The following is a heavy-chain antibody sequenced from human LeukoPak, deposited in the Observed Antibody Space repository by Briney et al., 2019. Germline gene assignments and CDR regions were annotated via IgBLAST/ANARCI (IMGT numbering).Heavy chain of an antibody. Sequence: GGSLRLSCAASGFTFSNAWMSWVRQAPGKGLEWVGRIKSKTDGGTTDYAAPVKGRFTISRDDSKNTLYLQMNSLKTGDTAVYYCTTTRLLPAHVDYWGQGTLVTVSS. J-gene: IGHJ4*02. CDR3: TTTRLLPAHVDY. D-gene: IGHD2-15*01. CDR1: GFTFSNAW. CDR2: IKSKTDGGTT. V-gene: IGHV3-15*01.